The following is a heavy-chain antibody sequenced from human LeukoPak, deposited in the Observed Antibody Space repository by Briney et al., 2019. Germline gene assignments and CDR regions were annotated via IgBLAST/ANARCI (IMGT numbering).Heavy chain of an antibody. V-gene: IGHV3-23*01. Sequence: PGGSLRLSCAASGFTFSSYEMNWVRQAPGKGLEWVSGISGSRGTTYYADSVKGRLTISRDNSKSTLYLEMTSLRAEDTALYYCAKGGLMVYVVTYIDYWGQGTLVTVSS. CDR1: GFTFSSYE. J-gene: IGHJ4*02. CDR2: ISGSRGTT. CDR3: AKGGLMVYVVTYIDY. D-gene: IGHD2-8*01.